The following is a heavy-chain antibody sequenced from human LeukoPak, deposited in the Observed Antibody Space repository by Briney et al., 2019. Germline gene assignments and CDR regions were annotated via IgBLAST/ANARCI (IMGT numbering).Heavy chain of an antibody. Sequence: NPSETLSLTCTVSGGSISSYYWSWIRQPPGKGLEWIGYIYYSGSTNYNPSLKSRVAISVDTSKNQFSLKLSSVTAADTAVYYCAREGSAWGNFDYWGQGTLVTVSS. J-gene: IGHJ4*02. CDR1: GGSISSYY. V-gene: IGHV4-59*12. D-gene: IGHD3-16*01. CDR2: IYYSGST. CDR3: AREGSAWGNFDY.